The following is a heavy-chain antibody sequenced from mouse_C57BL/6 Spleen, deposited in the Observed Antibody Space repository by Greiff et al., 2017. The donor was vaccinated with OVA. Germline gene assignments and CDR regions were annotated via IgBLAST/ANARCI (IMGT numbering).Heavy chain of an antibody. Sequence: EVKLMESGGGLVQPGGSLKLSCAASGFTFSDYYMYWVRQTPEKRLEWVAYISNGGGSTYYPDTVKGRFTISRDKAKNTLYLQMSRLKSEDTAMYYCARHYGYGWFAYWGQGTLVTVSA. CDR3: ARHYGYGWFAY. J-gene: IGHJ3*01. CDR2: ISNGGGST. CDR1: GFTFSDYY. D-gene: IGHD2-2*01. V-gene: IGHV5-12*01.